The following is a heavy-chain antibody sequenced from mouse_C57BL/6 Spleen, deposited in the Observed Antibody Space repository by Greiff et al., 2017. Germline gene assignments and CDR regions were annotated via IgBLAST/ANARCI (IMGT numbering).Heavy chain of an antibody. CDR3: ARRGYDGGFAY. V-gene: IGHV1-72*01. CDR2: IDPNSGGT. J-gene: IGHJ3*01. Sequence: VQLQQPGAELVKPGASVKLSCKASGYTFTSYWMHWVKQRPGRGLEWIRRIDPNSGGTKYNEKFKSKATLTVDKPSSTAYMQLSSLTSEDSAVYYCARRGYDGGFAYWGQGTLVTVSA. D-gene: IGHD2-2*01. CDR1: GYTFTSYW.